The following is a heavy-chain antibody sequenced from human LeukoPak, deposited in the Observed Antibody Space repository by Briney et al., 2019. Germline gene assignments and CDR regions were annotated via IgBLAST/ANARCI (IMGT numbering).Heavy chain of an antibody. CDR3: IGNGYYSLEY. Sequence: SETLSLTCAVYGGSFSGYYWSWIRQPPGKGPEWIGEIYHSGSTNYNPSLKSRVIISVDKSKNQFSLKLSSVTAADTAVYYCIGNGYYSLEYWGQGTLVTVSS. CDR2: IYHSGST. D-gene: IGHD3-3*01. CDR1: GGSFSGYY. V-gene: IGHV4-34*03. J-gene: IGHJ4*02.